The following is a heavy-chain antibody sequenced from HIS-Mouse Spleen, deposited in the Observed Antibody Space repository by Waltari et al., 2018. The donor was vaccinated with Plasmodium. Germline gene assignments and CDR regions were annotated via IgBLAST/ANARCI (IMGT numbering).Heavy chain of an antibody. CDR2: ISAYNGNT. J-gene: IGHJ4*02. Sequence: VQLVQSGAEVKKPGASVKVSCKASCYTITSYGISWVRPAPGQGLEWMGWISAYNGNTNYAQKLQGRVTMTTDTATRTAYMELRSLGSDDTAVYYCARLLPWVHGHFDYWGQGTLVTVSS. V-gene: IGHV1-18*01. CDR3: ARLLPWVHGHFDY. CDR1: CYTITSYG. D-gene: IGHD1-26*01.